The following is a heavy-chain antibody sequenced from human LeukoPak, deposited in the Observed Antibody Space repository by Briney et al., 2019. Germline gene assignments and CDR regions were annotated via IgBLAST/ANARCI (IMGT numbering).Heavy chain of an antibody. V-gene: IGHV3-23*01. CDR1: GFTFSSYA. Sequence: GGSLRLSCAASGFTFSSYAMSWVRQAPGKGREWVSAISGSGGSTYYADSVKGRFTISRDNSKNTLYLQMSSLRAEDTAVYYCARPPTVTTLSDFDYWGQGTLVTVSS. J-gene: IGHJ4*02. D-gene: IGHD4-17*01. CDR3: ARPPTVTTLSDFDY. CDR2: ISGSGGST.